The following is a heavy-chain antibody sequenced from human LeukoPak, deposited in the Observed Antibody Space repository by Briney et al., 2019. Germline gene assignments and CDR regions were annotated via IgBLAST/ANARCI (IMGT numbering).Heavy chain of an antibody. V-gene: IGHV4-4*07. D-gene: IGHD5-18*01. CDR1: GGSIGSYY. J-gene: IGHJ6*03. Sequence: SETLSLACTVFGGSIGSYYWSWIRQPAGKGLEWMGHFYTSGHTSYNPSLKSRVTISVDTSKNQFSLKMNSVTASDTAVYYCARGVHGYSYGYVPWELYSYMDVWGKGTTVSISS. CDR2: FYTSGHT. CDR3: ARGVHGYSYGYVPWELYSYMDV.